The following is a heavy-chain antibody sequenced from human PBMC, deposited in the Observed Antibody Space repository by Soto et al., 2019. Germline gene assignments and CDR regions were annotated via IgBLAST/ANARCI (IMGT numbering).Heavy chain of an antibody. Sequence: SETLSLTCAVYGGSFSGYYWSWIRQPPGKGLEWIGEINHSGSTNYNPSLKSRVTISVDTSKNQFSLKLGSVTAADTAVYYCARGARITIFGVVIIPKGMDVWGKGTTVTVSS. CDR2: INHSGST. CDR3: ARGARITIFGVVIIPKGMDV. D-gene: IGHD3-3*01. CDR1: GGSFSGYY. V-gene: IGHV4-34*01. J-gene: IGHJ6*03.